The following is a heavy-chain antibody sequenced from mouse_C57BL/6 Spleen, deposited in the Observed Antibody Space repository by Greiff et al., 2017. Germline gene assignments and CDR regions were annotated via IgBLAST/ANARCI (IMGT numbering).Heavy chain of an antibody. J-gene: IGHJ1*03. CDR3: ARSGGYYYGYFDV. D-gene: IGHD3-1*01. CDR1: GFTFTDYY. CDR2: IDPEDGDT. Sequence: VQLQQSGAELVKPGASVKLSCTASGFTFTDYYMHWVKQRPEQGLEWIGRIDPEDGDTKYAAKFQGKATLTADKSSNTAYLQLSSLTSEDSAVXYCARSGGYYYGYFDVWGTGTTVTVSS. V-gene: IGHV14-2*01.